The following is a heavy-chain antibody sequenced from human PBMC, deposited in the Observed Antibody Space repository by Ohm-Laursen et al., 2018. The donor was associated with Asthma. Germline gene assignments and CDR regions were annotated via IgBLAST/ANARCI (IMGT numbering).Heavy chain of an antibody. J-gene: IGHJ6*02. Sequence: SLRLSCTASGFTFSDYFMHWVRQRPGGGLDWVSHIFPDGRQTNYADSVKGRFTTSRDNSKSTMYLQMNSLRAEDTAVYYCAKVGLTYYNAMDVWGQGTTVTVSS. CDR3: AKVGLTYYNAMDV. D-gene: IGHD4/OR15-4a*01. CDR2: IFPDGRQT. CDR1: GFTFSDYF. V-gene: IGHV3-23*01.